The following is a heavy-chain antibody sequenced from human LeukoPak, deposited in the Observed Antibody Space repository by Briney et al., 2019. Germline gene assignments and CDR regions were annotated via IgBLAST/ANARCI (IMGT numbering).Heavy chain of an antibody. CDR2: MNPNSGNT. CDR1: GYTFTGYY. J-gene: IGHJ5*02. Sequence: ASVKVSCKASGYTFTGYYMHWVRQAPGQGLEWMGWMNPNSGNTGYAQKFQGRVTMTRNTSISTAYMELSSLRSEDTAVYYCAREGYDYVWGSYRPTYNWFDPWGQGTLVTVSS. V-gene: IGHV1-8*02. D-gene: IGHD3-16*02. CDR3: AREGYDYVWGSYRPTYNWFDP.